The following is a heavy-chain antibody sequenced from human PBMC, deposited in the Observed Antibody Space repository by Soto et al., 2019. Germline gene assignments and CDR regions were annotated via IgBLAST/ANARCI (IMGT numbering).Heavy chain of an antibody. CDR3: ARAQKSHLGWFAP. CDR2: INPSGGST. CDR1: GYSFTNYW. Sequence: VQLVQSGAEVRKPGESLKISCKGSGYSFTNYWIGWVRQMPGKGLEWMGIINPSGGSTSYAQKFQGRVTMTRDTSTSTVYMELSSLRSEDTAVYYCARAQKSHLGWFAPWGQGTLVTVS. J-gene: IGHJ5*02. V-gene: IGHV1-46*01.